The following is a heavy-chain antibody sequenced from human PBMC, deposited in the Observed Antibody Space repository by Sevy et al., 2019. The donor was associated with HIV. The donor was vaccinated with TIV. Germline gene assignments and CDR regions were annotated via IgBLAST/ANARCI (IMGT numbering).Heavy chain of an antibody. V-gene: IGHV1-46*01. Sequence: ASVKVSCKASGYTFTSYYMHWVRQAPGQGLEWMGIINPSGGSTSYAQKFQGRVTMTRETSTSTVNMELSSLRSEDTAVYYCARGGFGQWLTFVPYYYYGMDVWGQGTTVTVSS. CDR1: GYTFTSYY. CDR3: ARGGFGQWLTFVPYYYYGMDV. D-gene: IGHD6-19*01. J-gene: IGHJ6*02. CDR2: INPSGGST.